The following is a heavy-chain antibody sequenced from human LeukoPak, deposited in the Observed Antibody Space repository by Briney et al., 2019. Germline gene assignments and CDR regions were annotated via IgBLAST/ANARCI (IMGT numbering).Heavy chain of an antibody. J-gene: IGHJ4*02. D-gene: IGHD5-24*01. CDR1: GYNFTTYW. Sequence: PGESLKISCKGSGYNFTTYWIGWVRQMPGKGLECMGIIYPGDSDTRYSPSFQGQVTISADKSISTAYLQWSSLKASDTAMYYCARQRDGCNSVDYWGQGTLASVSS. CDR2: IYPGDSDT. CDR3: ARQRDGCNSVDY. V-gene: IGHV5-51*01.